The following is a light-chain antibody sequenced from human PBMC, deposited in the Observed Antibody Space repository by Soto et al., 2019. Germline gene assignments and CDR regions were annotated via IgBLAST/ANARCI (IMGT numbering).Light chain of an antibody. J-gene: IGLJ2*01. CDR3: SSYTSSSTLV. CDR1: SSDVGGYNY. CDR2: EVS. V-gene: IGLV2-14*01. Sequence: QSALTQPASVSGSPGQSITISCTGTSSDVGGYNYVSWYQQHPGKAPKLMIYEVSNRPSGVSNRFSGSTSGNTASLTISGRQAEDEADYYYSSYTSSSTLVFGGVTKLTVL.